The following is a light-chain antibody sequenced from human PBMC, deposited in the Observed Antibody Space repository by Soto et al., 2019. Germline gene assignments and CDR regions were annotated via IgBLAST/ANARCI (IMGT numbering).Light chain of an antibody. CDR1: SSDVGGYNY. V-gene: IGLV2-11*01. CDR3: CSYAGSYTWV. CDR2: DVT. J-gene: IGLJ3*02. Sequence: QSALTQPRSVSGSPGQSVTISCTGTSSDVGGYNYVSWYQQHPGKAPKLMIYDVTKRPSGVHDRFSGSKSGNTASLTISGLQAEDEAAYYCCSYAGSYTWVFGGGTKLAVL.